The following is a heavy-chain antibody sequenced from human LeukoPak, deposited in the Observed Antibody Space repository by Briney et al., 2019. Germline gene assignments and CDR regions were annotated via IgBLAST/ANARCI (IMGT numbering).Heavy chain of an antibody. CDR2: INPNSGGT. CDR1: GYTFTGNY. J-gene: IGHJ4*02. D-gene: IGHD3-10*01. Sequence: ASVKVSCKXSGYTFTGNYMHWVRQAPGQGLEWMGRINPNSGGTNYAQKFQGRVTMTRDTSISTAYMELSRLRSDDTAVYYCAIQNYYGSGSYDYWGQGTLVTVSS. CDR3: AIQNYYGSGSYDY. V-gene: IGHV1-2*06.